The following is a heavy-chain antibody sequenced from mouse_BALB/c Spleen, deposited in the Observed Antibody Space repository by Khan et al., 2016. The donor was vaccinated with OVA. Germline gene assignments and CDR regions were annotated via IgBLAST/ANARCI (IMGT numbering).Heavy chain of an antibody. V-gene: IGHV5-6*01. J-gene: IGHJ3*01. Sequence: EVKVVESGGDLVKTGGSLKLSCAASGFTFSTYGMSWVRQTPDKRLEWVATISSGGHYTYYIDSVKGRFTISRANAKNILYLQMTSLRSEDTAIYYGARLAYYYNSEGFAYWGQGTLVTVSA. CDR3: ARLAYYYNSEGFAY. D-gene: IGHD1-1*02. CDR1: GFTFSTYG. CDR2: ISSGGHYT.